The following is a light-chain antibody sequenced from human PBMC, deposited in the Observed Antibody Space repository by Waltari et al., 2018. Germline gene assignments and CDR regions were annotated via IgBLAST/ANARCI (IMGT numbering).Light chain of an antibody. CDR3: QKYESLPAT. V-gene: IGKV3-20*01. CDR2: HAS. Sequence: EIVLTQSPGSLSLSPGERATLSCRASQSVSKYLAWYQQKPGQAPRLLIYHASSRATGIPDRFSGSGFGTDFSLTISRLEPEDFAVYYCQKYESLPATFGQGTKVEI. J-gene: IGKJ1*01. CDR1: QSVSKY.